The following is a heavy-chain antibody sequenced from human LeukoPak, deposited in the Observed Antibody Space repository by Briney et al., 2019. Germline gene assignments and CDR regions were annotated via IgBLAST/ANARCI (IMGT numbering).Heavy chain of an antibody. V-gene: IGHV4-61*02. D-gene: IGHD3-3*01. CDR3: ARDGVESVDY. CDR2: ICTSGST. Sequence: PSETLSLTCTVSGGSISSGSYYWSWIRQPAGKGLEWIGRICTSGSTNYNPSLKSRVTISVDTSKNQFSLKLSSVTAADTAVYYCARDGVESVDYWGQGTLVTVSS. CDR1: GGSISSGSYY. J-gene: IGHJ4*02.